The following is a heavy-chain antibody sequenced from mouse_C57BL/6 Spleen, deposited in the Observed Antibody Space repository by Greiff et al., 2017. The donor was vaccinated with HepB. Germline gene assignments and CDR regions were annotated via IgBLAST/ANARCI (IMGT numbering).Heavy chain of an antibody. V-gene: IGHV5-4*01. CDR3: ARAGGLRRAYYFDY. CDR1: GFTFSSYA. Sequence: EVQLVESGGGLVKPGGSLKLSCAASGFTFSSYAMSWVRQTPEKRLEWVATISDGGSYTYYPDNVKGRFTISRDNAKNNLYLQMSHLKSEDTAMYYCARAGGLRRAYYFDYWGQGTTLTVSS. J-gene: IGHJ2*01. CDR2: ISDGGSYT. D-gene: IGHD2-4*01.